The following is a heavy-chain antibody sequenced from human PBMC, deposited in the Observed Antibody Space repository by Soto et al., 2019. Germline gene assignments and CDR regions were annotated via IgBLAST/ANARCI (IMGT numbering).Heavy chain of an antibody. V-gene: IGHV4-31*03. CDR2: MYYSGTT. Sequence: QVQLKESGPGLVKPSQTLSLNCTVSAGSISSGTYYWNWIRQHPGKGLEWIGYMYYSGTTYYNPSLQSRVTISGDTSKNQFSLKLSSVTVADTAVYYCARGNDFRTGWFDPWGQGIMVTVSS. CDR1: AGSISSGTYY. D-gene: IGHD4-4*01. J-gene: IGHJ5*02. CDR3: ARGNDFRTGWFDP.